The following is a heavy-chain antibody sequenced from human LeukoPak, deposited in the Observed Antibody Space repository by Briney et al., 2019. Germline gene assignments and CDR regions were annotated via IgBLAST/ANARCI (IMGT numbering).Heavy chain of an antibody. V-gene: IGHV3-23*01. CDR2: IITSGAT. J-gene: IGHJ4*02. D-gene: IGHD6-6*01. CDR1: GFTFSDYA. Sequence: PGASLRLSCATSGFTFSDYAMTWVRQSPGKGLDWVSVIITSGATYYADSVRRRFTISRDNSKSTLYLQMNSLRVDDTAIYYCVRESPARHFDFDYWGQGALVTVSS. CDR3: VRESPARHFDFDY.